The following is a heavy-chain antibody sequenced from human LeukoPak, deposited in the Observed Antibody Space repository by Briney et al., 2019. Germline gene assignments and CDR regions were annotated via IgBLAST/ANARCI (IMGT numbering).Heavy chain of an antibody. D-gene: IGHD6-19*01. CDR2: ISAYNGNT. V-gene: IGHV1-18*01. CDR3: ASLTYSSGQDNWFDP. J-gene: IGHJ5*02. Sequence: ASVKVSFKASGYTFTSYGISWVRQAPGQGLEWMGWISAYNGNTNYAQKLQGRVTMTTDTSTSTAYMELRSLRSDDTAVYYCASLTYSSGQDNWFDPWGQGTLVTVSS. CDR1: GYTFTSYG.